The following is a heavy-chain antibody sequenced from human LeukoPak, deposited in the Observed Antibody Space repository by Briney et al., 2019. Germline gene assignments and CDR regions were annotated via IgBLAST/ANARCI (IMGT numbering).Heavy chain of an antibody. CDR1: GGSISSYY. Sequence: SETLSLTCTVSGGSISSYYWSWIRQPAGKGLEWIGRIYTSGSTNYNPSLKSRVTMSVDTSKNQLSLKLSSVTAADTAVYYCARVAHSGSVVVTASDAFDIWGQGTMVTVSS. CDR3: ARVAHSGSVVVTASDAFDI. J-gene: IGHJ3*02. V-gene: IGHV4-4*07. D-gene: IGHD2-21*02. CDR2: IYTSGST.